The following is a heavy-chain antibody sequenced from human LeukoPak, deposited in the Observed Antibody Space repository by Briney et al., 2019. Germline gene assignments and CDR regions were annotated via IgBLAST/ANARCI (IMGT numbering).Heavy chain of an antibody. D-gene: IGHD3-9*01. V-gene: IGHV3-30*02. CDR2: IRFDGSDI. Sequence: GGSLRLSCAASGFTFSSSGMHWVRQAPGKGLEWVAFIRFDGSDIYYGDSVKGRFTISRDNSKNTLYLHLNRLRGEDTAVYYCAKDHATYDFLTGYPAYWGQGIPVIVSS. CDR3: AKDHATYDFLTGYPAY. CDR1: GFTFSSSG. J-gene: IGHJ4*02.